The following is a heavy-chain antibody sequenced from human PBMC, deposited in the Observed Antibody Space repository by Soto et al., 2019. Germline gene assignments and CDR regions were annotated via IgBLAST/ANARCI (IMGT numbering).Heavy chain of an antibody. CDR3: ARISYWVKDY. J-gene: IGHJ4*02. D-gene: IGHD2-8*02. Sequence: QVQLQESGPGLVKPSETLSLTCTVSGASLSSGSYYWSWIRQPLGKGLEWIGYFYYTGTTKYNPSLESRVTISADTSKNQFSLNLTSVTAADTAVYYCARISYWVKDYWGQGALVTVSS. CDR1: GASLSSGSYY. V-gene: IGHV4-61*01. CDR2: FYYTGTT.